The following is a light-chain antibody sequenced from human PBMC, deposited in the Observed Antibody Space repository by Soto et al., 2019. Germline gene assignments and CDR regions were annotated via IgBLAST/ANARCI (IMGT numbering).Light chain of an antibody. V-gene: IGKV3-11*01. J-gene: IGKJ4*01. CDR2: DAS. Sequence: EIVLTQSPATLSLSPGERATLSCRASQGVSSYLAWYQQKPGQAPRLLIYDASTRATGIPAGFSGSGSGTDFTLTISSLEPEDFAVYYCQQRSNWPLTFGGGTKVDIK. CDR3: QQRSNWPLT. CDR1: QGVSSY.